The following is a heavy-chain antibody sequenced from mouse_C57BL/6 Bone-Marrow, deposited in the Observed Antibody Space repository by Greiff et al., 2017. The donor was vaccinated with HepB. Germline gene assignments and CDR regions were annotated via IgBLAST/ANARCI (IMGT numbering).Heavy chain of an antibody. D-gene: IGHD1-1*01. CDR3: AREGPYYYGSSYWFDY. V-gene: IGHV1-54*01. J-gene: IGHJ2*01. CDR1: GYAFTNYL. CDR2: TNPGSGGT. Sequence: QVQLQQSGAELVRPGTSVKVSCKASGYAFTNYLIEWVKQRPGQGLEWIGVTNPGSGGTNYNEKFKGKATLTADKSSSTAYMQLSSLTSEDSAVYFCAREGPYYYGSSYWFDYWGQGTTLTVSS.